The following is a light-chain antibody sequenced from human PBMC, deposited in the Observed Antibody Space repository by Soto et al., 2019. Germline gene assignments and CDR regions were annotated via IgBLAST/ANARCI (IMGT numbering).Light chain of an antibody. J-gene: IGLJ2*01. Sequence: QSALTQPASVSGSPGQSITISCTGTSSDVGSHNLVSWYQQHPGKVPKLIIYEDNKWPAGVSNRFSGSKTGNTASLTISGLQAEDEADYYCCSFAGFSTLVFGGGTKLTVL. CDR2: EDN. CDR1: SSDVGSHNL. CDR3: CSFAGFSTLV. V-gene: IGLV2-23*01.